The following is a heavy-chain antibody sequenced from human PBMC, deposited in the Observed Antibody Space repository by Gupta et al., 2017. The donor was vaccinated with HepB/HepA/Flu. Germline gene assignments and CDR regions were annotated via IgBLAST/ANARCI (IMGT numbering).Heavy chain of an antibody. D-gene: IGHD3-22*01. CDR1: GFTFSSYG. V-gene: IGHV3-33*01. Sequence: QVQLVESGGGVVQPGRSLRLSCAASGFTFSSYGMHWVRQAPGKGLEWVAVIWYDGSNKYYADSVKGRFTISRDNSKNTLYLQMNSLRAEDTAVYYCAREYYYDSSGLSDAFDIWGQGTMVTVSS. J-gene: IGHJ3*02. CDR3: AREYYYDSSGLSDAFDI. CDR2: IWYDGSNK.